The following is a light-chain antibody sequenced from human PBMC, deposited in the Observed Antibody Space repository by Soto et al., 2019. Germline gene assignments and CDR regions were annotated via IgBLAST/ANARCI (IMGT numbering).Light chain of an antibody. CDR2: DVS. V-gene: IGLV2-14*01. CDR3: SSYTSSSLYV. Sequence: QSVLTQPASVSGSPGQSIGISCTGTSSDIGGSNYVSWYQQLPGKAPKLMIYDVSDRPSGVSNRFSGSKSGNTASLTISGLQAEDEADYYCSSYTSSSLYVFGTGTKVTVL. CDR1: SSDIGGSNY. J-gene: IGLJ1*01.